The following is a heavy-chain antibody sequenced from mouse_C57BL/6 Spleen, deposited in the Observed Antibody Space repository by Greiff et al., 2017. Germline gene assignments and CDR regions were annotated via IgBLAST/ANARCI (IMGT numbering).Heavy chain of an antibody. Sequence: QVQLQQPGAELVKPGASVKMSCKASGYTFTSYWITWVKQRPGQGLEWIGDIYPGSGSTNYNEKFKSKATLTVDTSSSTAYMQLSSLTSEDSAVYYCARYGYDVGYFDYWGQGTTLTFSS. J-gene: IGHJ2*01. CDR3: ARYGYDVGYFDY. D-gene: IGHD2-2*01. CDR2: IYPGSGST. V-gene: IGHV1-55*01. CDR1: GYTFTSYW.